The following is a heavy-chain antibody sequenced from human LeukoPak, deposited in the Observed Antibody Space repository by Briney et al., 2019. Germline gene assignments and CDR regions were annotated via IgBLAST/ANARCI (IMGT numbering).Heavy chain of an antibody. V-gene: IGHV1-46*03. Sequence: ASVKASCTTSGYTFTSYYLHWVRQAPGQGLEWMGIINPSGGSTTYPQKFQGRVTMTRDPSTSTVYMELSSLRSEDTAVYYCAVAYCGGDCYYYHAMDVWGQGTTVIVSS. J-gene: IGHJ6*02. CDR3: AVAYCGGDCYYYHAMDV. D-gene: IGHD2-21*02. CDR1: GYTFTSYY. CDR2: INPSGGST.